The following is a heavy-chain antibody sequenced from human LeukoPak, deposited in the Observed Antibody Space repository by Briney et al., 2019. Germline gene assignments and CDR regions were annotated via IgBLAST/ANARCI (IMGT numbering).Heavy chain of an antibody. D-gene: IGHD3-10*01. V-gene: IGHV1-46*01. CDR2: INPSGGST. J-gene: IGHJ2*01. CDR3: ARGVTMVRGVLPGPNWYFDL. Sequence: GASVKVSCKASGYTFTSYYMHWVRQAPGQGLEWMGIINPSGGSTSYAQKFQGRVTMTRDTSISTAYMELSRLRSDDTAVYYCARGVTMVRGVLPGPNWYFDLWGRGTLVTVSS. CDR1: GYTFTSYY.